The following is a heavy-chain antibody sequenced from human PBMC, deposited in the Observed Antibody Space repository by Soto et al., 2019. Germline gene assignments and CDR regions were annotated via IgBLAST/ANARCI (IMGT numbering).Heavy chain of an antibody. CDR2: IYYSGST. D-gene: IGHD5-18*01. CDR1: GGSISSYY. CDR3: ARYSRSSTYFDY. V-gene: IGHV4-59*01. J-gene: IGHJ4*02. Sequence: QVQLQESGPGLVKPSETLSLTCTVSGGSISSYYWSWIRQPPGKGLEWIGYIYYSGSTNYNPSLKSRVTISVDTSKNQFSLKLSSVTAADTAVYYCARYSRSSTYFDYWGQGTLVTVSS.